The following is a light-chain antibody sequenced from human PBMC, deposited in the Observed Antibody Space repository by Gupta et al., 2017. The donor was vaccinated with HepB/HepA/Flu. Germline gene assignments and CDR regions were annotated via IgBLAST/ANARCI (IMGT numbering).Light chain of an antibody. Sequence: SFAFPPPPSVSVSPAQTATITCSGDKLVERYACWYQQKAGQSPVMVIDQDDQRSAGIPGRFAGSSAGNTATLTISGTQALDEADYYCQAWDSSIVVFGGGTKLTVL. V-gene: IGLV3-1*01. J-gene: IGLJ2*01. CDR2: QDD. CDR1: KLVERY. CDR3: QAWDSSIVV.